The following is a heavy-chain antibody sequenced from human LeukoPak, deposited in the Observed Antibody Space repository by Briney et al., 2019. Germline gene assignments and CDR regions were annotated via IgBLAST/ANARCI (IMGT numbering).Heavy chain of an antibody. CDR3: ASEHYDFWSGYLTPPSNY. D-gene: IGHD3-3*01. V-gene: IGHV4-39*02. CDR1: GGSISSSSFY. CDR2: IYYSGST. J-gene: IGHJ4*02. Sequence: NPSETLSLTCTVSGGSISSSSFYWGWIRQPPGKGLEWIGSIYYSGSTYYNPSLKSRVTISVDTSKNQFSLKLTSVTAADTAVYYCASEHYDFWSGYLTPPSNYWGQGTLVTVSS.